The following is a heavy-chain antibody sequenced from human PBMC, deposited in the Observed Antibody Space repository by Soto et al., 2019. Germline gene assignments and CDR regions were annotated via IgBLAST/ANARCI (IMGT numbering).Heavy chain of an antibody. V-gene: IGHV1-2*02. D-gene: IGHD1-7*01. CDR1: GYTFTGYY. CDR2: INPNSGGT. Sequence: QVQLVQSGAEVKKPGASVKVSCKASGYTFTGYYMHWVRQAPGQGLEWMGWINPNSGGTNYAQKFQGRFNITRDTSINTAYMELSSLRSDDTAVYYCARDPDNWNYLSASYYWGHGTLVSVSS. J-gene: IGHJ4*01. CDR3: ARDPDNWNYLSASYY.